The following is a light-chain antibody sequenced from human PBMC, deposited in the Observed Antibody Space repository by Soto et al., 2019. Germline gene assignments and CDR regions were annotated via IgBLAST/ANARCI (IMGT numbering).Light chain of an antibody. J-gene: IGLJ1*01. CDR2: EVS. V-gene: IGLV2-14*01. CDR1: SVDVGGSYY. Sequence: QSVLTQPASVSGSPGQSVTISCTGTSVDVGGSYYVSWYQQLPGKAPKLMISEVSNRPSGVSNRFSGSKSGNTASLTISGLQAEDEADYYCSSYTITSTYVFGTGTKVTVL. CDR3: SSYTITSTYV.